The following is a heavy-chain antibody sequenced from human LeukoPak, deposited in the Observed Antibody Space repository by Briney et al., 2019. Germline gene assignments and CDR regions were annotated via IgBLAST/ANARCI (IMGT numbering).Heavy chain of an antibody. Sequence: GRSLRLSCAASGFTFSSYGMHWVRQAPGKGLEWVAVIWYDGSNKYYADSVKGRFTISRDNSKNTLYLQMNSLRAEDTAVYYCAKDLIVVVVAARSDAFDIWGQGTMVTVSS. CDR2: IWYDGSNK. CDR1: GFTFSSYG. V-gene: IGHV3-33*06. D-gene: IGHD2-15*01. CDR3: AKDLIVVVVAARSDAFDI. J-gene: IGHJ3*02.